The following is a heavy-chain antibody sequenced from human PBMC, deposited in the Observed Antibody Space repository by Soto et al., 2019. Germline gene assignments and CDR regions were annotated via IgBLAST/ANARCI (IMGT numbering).Heavy chain of an antibody. D-gene: IGHD6-19*01. CDR1: GGSMRSYY. CDR2: IYYAGRT. CDR3: ARDPGYSSSPANWFDP. Sequence: SETLSLTCTVSGGSMRSYYWTWIRQPPGKGLEWIGYIYYAGRTNYNPSLESRLTISVDTSKNQFSLRLGSVTAADTAVYYCARDPGYSSSPANWFDPWGQGTLVTVSS. J-gene: IGHJ5*02. V-gene: IGHV4-59*01.